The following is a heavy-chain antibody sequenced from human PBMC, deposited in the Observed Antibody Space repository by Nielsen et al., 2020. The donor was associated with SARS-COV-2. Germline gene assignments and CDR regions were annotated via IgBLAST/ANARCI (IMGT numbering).Heavy chain of an antibody. J-gene: IGHJ5*02. D-gene: IGHD6-6*01. Sequence: GESPKISCAAFGFTFSSYAMSRVRQAPGKGLEWVSGIGGGGGRTNYADPVKGRFSISRDNSKNTLHLQMNSLRAEDTAIYYCVRSALYSGSSRWFDPWGQGTLVTVSS. CDR2: IGGGGGRT. V-gene: IGHV3-23*01. CDR3: VRSALYSGSSRWFDP. CDR1: GFTFSSYA.